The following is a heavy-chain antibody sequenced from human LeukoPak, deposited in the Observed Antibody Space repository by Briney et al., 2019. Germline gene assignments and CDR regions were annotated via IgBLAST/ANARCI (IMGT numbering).Heavy chain of an antibody. V-gene: IGHV3-23*01. J-gene: IGHJ4*02. D-gene: IGHD6-13*01. CDR1: GFTFSSYA. CDR3: AKGMIPQQLVRGAFDY. CDR2: ISGSGGST. Sequence: PGGSLRLSCAASGFTFSSYAMSWVRQAPGKGLKWVSAISGSGGSTYYADSVKGRFTISRDNSKNTLYLQMNSLRAEDTAVYYCAKGMIPQQLVRGAFDYWGQGTLVTVSS.